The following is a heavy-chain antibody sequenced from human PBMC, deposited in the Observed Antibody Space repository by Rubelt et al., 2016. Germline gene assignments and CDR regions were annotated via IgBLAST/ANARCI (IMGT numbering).Heavy chain of an antibody. J-gene: IGHJ4*02. V-gene: IGHV4-4*02. CDR2: IFHSGST. Sequence: QVQLQESGPRLVEPSGTLSLTCAVSGVSISSGNWWSWIRQPPGKGLEWIGEIFHSGSTNYNPSLKGRVTISGDTFKNQFSLKVNSVTAADTAVYYCARHYDGDTYPLEHWGQGILVTVSS. CDR1: GVSISSGNW. CDR3: ARHYDGDTYPLEH. D-gene: IGHD2-21*02.